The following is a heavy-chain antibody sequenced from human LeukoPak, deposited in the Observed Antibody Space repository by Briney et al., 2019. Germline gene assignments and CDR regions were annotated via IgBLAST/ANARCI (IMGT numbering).Heavy chain of an antibody. J-gene: IGHJ4*02. D-gene: IGHD5-12*01. CDR1: GFTFSSYA. Sequence: GGSLRLSCAASGFTFSSYAMHWVRQAPGKGLEWVAVISYDGSNKYYADSVKGRFTISRDNSKNTLYLQMNSLRAEDTAVYYCARDQGHSGYGSHVSYWGQGTLVTVSS. V-gene: IGHV3-30*04. CDR2: ISYDGSNK. CDR3: ARDQGHSGYGSHVSY.